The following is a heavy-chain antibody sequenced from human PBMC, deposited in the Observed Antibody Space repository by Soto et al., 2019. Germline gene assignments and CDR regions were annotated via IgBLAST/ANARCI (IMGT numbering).Heavy chain of an antibody. Sequence: EVQLLESGGGLVQPGGSLRLSCAASGFTFTSYAMNWVRQAPGKGLEWVSAISGSGGNTYYAGSVKGRFTISRDNSKDTLYLQMNSLRAGDTAVYYCAKTYCGRNSCHGGYFDYWGQGTLVTVSS. D-gene: IGHD2-2*01. CDR3: AKTYCGRNSCHGGYFDY. CDR2: ISGSGGNT. CDR1: GFTFTSYA. J-gene: IGHJ4*02. V-gene: IGHV3-23*01.